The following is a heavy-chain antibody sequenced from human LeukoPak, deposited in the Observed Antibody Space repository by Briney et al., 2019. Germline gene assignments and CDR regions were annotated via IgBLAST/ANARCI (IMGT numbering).Heavy chain of an antibody. Sequence: SETLSLTCTVSGGSISSSSYYRGWIRQPPGKGLEWIGSIYYSGSTYYNPSLKSRVTISVDTSKNQFSLKLSSVTAADTAVYYCARVIFYGSGSYIGEDTFDIWGQGTMVTVSS. D-gene: IGHD3-10*01. V-gene: IGHV4-39*07. CDR3: ARVIFYGSGSYIGEDTFDI. CDR2: IYYSGST. J-gene: IGHJ3*02. CDR1: GGSISSSSYY.